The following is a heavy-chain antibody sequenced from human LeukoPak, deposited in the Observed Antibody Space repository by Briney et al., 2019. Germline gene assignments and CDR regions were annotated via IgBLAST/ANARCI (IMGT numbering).Heavy chain of an antibody. Sequence: SETLSLTCAVYGGSFSGYYWSWIRQPPGKGLEWIGEINHSGSTNYNPSLKSRVTISVDTSKNQFSLKLSSVTATDTAVYYCASTQPRRVGYYYYGMDVWGQGPRSPSP. CDR1: GGSFSGYY. CDR3: ASTQPRRVGYYYYGMDV. D-gene: IGHD3-10*01. V-gene: IGHV4-34*01. CDR2: INHSGST. J-gene: IGHJ6*02.